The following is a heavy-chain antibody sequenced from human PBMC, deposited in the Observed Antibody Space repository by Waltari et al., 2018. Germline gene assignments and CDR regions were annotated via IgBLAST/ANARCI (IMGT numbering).Heavy chain of an antibody. V-gene: IGHV1-46*01. CDR1: GYTFTSSY. J-gene: IGHJ5*02. CDR3: ARGKAVAATGWFDP. CDR2: SNPSGGST. D-gene: IGHD6-19*01. Sequence: QVQLLQSVAEVKKPGASVTVSCKASGYTFTSSYMHRVRPATGQGLEWMGISNPSGGSTSYAQKFQGRVTMTRDTSTSTVYMELSSLRSEDTAVYYCARGKAVAATGWFDPWGQGTLVTVSS.